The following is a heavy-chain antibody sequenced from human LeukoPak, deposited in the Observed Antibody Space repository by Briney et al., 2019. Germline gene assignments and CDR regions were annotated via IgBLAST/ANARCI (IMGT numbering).Heavy chain of an antibody. CDR2: IYTSGST. CDR1: GGSISSYY. CDR3: ARAPRYCSGGSCSHHDY. D-gene: IGHD2-15*01. J-gene: IGHJ4*02. V-gene: IGHV4-4*07. Sequence: TSETLSLTCTVSGGSISSYYWSWIRQPAGKGLEWIGRIYTSGSTNYNPSLKSRVTMSVDTSKNQFSLKLSSVTAADTAVYYCARAPRYCSGGSCSHHDYWGQGTLVTVSS.